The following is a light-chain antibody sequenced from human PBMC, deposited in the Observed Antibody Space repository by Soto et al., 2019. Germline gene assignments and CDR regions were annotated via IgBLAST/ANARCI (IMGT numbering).Light chain of an antibody. CDR2: WAS. V-gene: IGKV4-1*01. Sequence: DIVMTQSPDSLGVSLGERATINCKSSQSVLYSSNNKNYLAWYHQKPGQPPKLLIYWASTRESGVPDRFSGSGSGTDFTLTISSLQAEDVAVYYCQQYYSTPPAFGGGTKVEIK. CDR1: QSVLYSSNNKNY. J-gene: IGKJ4*01. CDR3: QQYYSTPPA.